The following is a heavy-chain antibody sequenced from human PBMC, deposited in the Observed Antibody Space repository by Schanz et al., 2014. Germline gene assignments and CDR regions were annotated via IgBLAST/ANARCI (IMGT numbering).Heavy chain of an antibody. D-gene: IGHD6-19*01. J-gene: IGHJ6*02. CDR3: ARSYSSGWYPYYYGMDV. V-gene: IGHV3-53*01. CDR1: GFTVSNSY. CDR2: ISGSGGDT. Sequence: DVQLVDSGGGLVQPGGSLRLSCAASGFTVSNSYIHWVRQAPGKGLEWVSTISGSGGDTYPADSVKGRFTISRDNSNNTLYLQMKSLRAEDTAVYYCARSYSSGWYPYYYGMDVWGQGTTVTVSS.